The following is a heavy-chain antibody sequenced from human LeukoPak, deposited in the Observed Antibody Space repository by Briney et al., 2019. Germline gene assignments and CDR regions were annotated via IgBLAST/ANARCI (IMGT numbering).Heavy chain of an antibody. Sequence: PGGSLRLSCAASGFTFSSYSMNWVRQAPGKGLEWVSSISSSSSYIYYADSVKGRFTISRDNAKNSLYLQMNSLRAEDTAVYYCARAPSVQLWLLDYYYYGMDVWGQGTTVTVSS. CDR1: GFTFSSYS. V-gene: IGHV3-21*01. J-gene: IGHJ6*02. CDR2: ISSSSSYI. D-gene: IGHD5-18*01. CDR3: ARAPSVQLWLLDYYYYGMDV.